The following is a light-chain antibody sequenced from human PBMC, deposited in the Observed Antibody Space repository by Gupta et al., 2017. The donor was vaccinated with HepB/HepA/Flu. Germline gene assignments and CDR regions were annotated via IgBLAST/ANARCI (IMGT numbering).Light chain of an antibody. CDR1: SSNIGNNY. Sequence: QSVLTQPPSVSAALGKKVTISCPGSSSNIGNNYVSWYQQLPGSAPKLLIYEDNKRPSGIPDRFSGSKSGTSATLGITVLQTGDEADYYCGTWDSSLSAAVFGGGTELTVL. J-gene: IGLJ2*01. CDR2: EDN. V-gene: IGLV1-51*02. CDR3: GTWDSSLSAAV.